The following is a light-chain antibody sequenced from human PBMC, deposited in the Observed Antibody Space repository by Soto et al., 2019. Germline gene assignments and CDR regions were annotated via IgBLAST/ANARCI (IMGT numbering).Light chain of an antibody. CDR2: DAS. V-gene: IGKV1-33*01. J-gene: IGKJ4*01. CDR3: QQYNSYSS. CDR1: QDINNF. Sequence: DIQMTQSPSSLSASVGDRVTITCQASQDINNFLNWYQQKPGKAPKLLIYDASNLETGVPSRFSGSGSGTDFTFTISSLQPEDIATYYCQQYNSYSSFGGGTKVEIK.